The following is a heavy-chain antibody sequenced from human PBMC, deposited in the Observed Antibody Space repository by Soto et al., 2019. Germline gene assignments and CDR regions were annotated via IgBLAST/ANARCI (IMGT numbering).Heavy chain of an antibody. Sequence: ASVKVSCKASGYTFTSYGISWVRQAPGQGLEWMGWISAYNGNTNYAQKLQGRVTMTTDTSTSTAYMELRSLRSDDTAVYYCARPAAVAATYYYYYYMDVWGKGTTVTVSS. CDR3: ARPAAVAATYYYYYYMDV. J-gene: IGHJ6*03. CDR1: GYTFTSYG. CDR2: ISAYNGNT. D-gene: IGHD2-15*01. V-gene: IGHV1-18*01.